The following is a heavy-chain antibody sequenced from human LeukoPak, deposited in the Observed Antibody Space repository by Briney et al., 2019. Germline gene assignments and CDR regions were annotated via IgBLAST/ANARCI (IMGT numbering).Heavy chain of an antibody. D-gene: IGHD3-10*01. Sequence: SETLSLTCTVSGYSISSGYYWGWIRQPPGKGLEWIGSIYHSGSTYYNPSLKSRVTISVDTSKNQFSLKLSSVTAAGTAVYYCAGASYGSGSYGGYYFDYWGQGTLVTVSS. V-gene: IGHV4-38-2*02. CDR2: IYHSGST. J-gene: IGHJ4*02. CDR3: AGASYGSGSYGGYYFDY. CDR1: GYSISSGYY.